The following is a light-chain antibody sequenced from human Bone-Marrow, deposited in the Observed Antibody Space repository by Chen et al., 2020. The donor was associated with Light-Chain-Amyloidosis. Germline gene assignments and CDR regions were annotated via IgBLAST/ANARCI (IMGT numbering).Light chain of an antibody. CDR1: QSISTY. V-gene: IGKV1-39*01. Sequence: DIQMNQSPSSLSASVGDRVTITCRASQSISTYLNWYQYKPGKIPKLLIYSASTVQSEVPSRFSGSGSGTEFTLTIGSLQAEDFASYCCQQSHSIPRTFGQGTKL. CDR3: QQSHSIPRT. CDR2: SAS. J-gene: IGKJ2*01.